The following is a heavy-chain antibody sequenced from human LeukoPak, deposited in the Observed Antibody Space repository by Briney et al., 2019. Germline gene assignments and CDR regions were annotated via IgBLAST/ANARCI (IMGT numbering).Heavy chain of an antibody. J-gene: IGHJ6*02. CDR2: IYSGGST. CDR1: GFTVSSNY. Sequence: GGSLRLSCAASGFTVSSNYMSWVRQAPGKGLEWVSVIYSGGSTYYADSVKGRFTIPRDNSKNTLYLQMNSLRAEDTAVYYCARDSHESSGWYWYGMDVWGQGTTVTVSS. D-gene: IGHD6-19*01. CDR3: ARDSHESSGWYWYGMDV. V-gene: IGHV3-66*01.